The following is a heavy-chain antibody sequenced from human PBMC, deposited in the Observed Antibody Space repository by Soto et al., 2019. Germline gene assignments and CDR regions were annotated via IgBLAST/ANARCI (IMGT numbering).Heavy chain of an antibody. CDR1: GFTFSSYS. CDR2: ISSSSSYI. CDR3: ARDQNVGREIVVVIIPSLDYYGMDV. Sequence: EVQLVESGGGLVKPGGSLRLSCAASGFTFSSYSMNWVRQAPGKGLEWVSSISSSSSYIYYADSVKGRFTISRDNAKNSLYLQMNSLRAEDTAVYYCARDQNVGREIVVVIIPSLDYYGMDVWGQGTTVTVSS. V-gene: IGHV3-21*01. J-gene: IGHJ6*02. D-gene: IGHD3-22*01.